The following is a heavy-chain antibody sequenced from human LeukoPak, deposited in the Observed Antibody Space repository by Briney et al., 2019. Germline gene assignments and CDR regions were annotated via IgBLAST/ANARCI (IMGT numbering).Heavy chain of an antibody. CDR3: ASNTMVRGVIVDY. CDR2: IIPIFGTA. D-gene: IGHD3-10*01. J-gene: IGHJ4*02. Sequence: SVKVSCKASGYTFASYGISWVRQAPGQELKWMGGIIPIFGTANYAQKFQGRVTITTDASTSTAYMELSSLRSEDTAVYYCASNTMVRGVIVDYWGQGTLVTVSS. CDR1: GYTFASYG. V-gene: IGHV1-69*05.